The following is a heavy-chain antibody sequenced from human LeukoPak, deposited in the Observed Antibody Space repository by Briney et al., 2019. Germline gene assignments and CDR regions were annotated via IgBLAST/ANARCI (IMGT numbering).Heavy chain of an antibody. CDR1: GYSLTTYY. CDR2: INPSNGST. V-gene: IGHV1-46*01. Sequence: ASVKVSCKASGYSLTTYYIHWVRQAPGQGLEWIGIINPSNGSTSYAQKFRGRVTMTRDTSTSTVYMELSSLRSEDTAVYYCASRASCSGGSCYMFDYWGQGTLVTVSS. CDR3: ASRASCSGGSCYMFDY. D-gene: IGHD2-15*01. J-gene: IGHJ4*02.